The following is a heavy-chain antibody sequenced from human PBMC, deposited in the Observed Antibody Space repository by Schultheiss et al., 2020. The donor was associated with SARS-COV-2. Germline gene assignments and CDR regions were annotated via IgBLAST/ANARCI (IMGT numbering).Heavy chain of an antibody. Sequence: SETLSLTCTVSGGSISSYYWSWIRQPPGKGLEWIGSIYYSGSTYYNPSLKSRVTISVDTSKSQFSLELRSVTAADTAEYYCARDRYCSSTSCYTRGYNWFDPWGQGTLVTVSS. CDR3: ARDRYCSSTSCYTRGYNWFDP. D-gene: IGHD2-2*02. CDR2: IYYSGST. CDR1: GGSISSYY. J-gene: IGHJ5*02. V-gene: IGHV4-59*01.